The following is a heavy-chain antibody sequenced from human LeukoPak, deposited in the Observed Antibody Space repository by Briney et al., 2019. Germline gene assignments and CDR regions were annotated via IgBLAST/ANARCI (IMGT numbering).Heavy chain of an antibody. D-gene: IGHD2-8*01. CDR1: GFTFDDYG. V-gene: IGHV3-20*04. CDR2: VNWNGGST. Sequence: GGSLRLSCAASGFTFDDYGMSWVRQAPGKGLEWVSGVNWNGGSTGYADSVKGRFTISRDNAKNSLYLQMNSLRAEDTALYYCARLKLMVAPDYWGQGTLVTVSS. J-gene: IGHJ4*02. CDR3: ARLKLMVAPDY.